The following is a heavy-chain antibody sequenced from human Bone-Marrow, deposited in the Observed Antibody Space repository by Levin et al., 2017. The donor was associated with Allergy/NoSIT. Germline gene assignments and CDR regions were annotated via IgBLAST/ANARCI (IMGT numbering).Heavy chain of an antibody. CDR1: GFTFGNAW. V-gene: IGHV3-15*01. Sequence: GGSLRLSCVASGFTFGNAWMNWVRQAPGKGLQWVGRIKGKTDGGTTDYAAPVKGRFTISRDDSKKTLYLQMNSLKTEDTAIYYCATRSHWGQGTLVTVCS. CDR2: IKGKTDGGTT. CDR3: ATRSH. J-gene: IGHJ4*02.